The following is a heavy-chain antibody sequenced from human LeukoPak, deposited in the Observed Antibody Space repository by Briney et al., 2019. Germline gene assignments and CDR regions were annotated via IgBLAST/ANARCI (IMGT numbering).Heavy chain of an antibody. CDR1: GYTLTSYG. CDR2: ISAYNGNT. V-gene: IGHV1-18*01. J-gene: IGHJ3*02. Sequence: ASVKVSCKASGYTLTSYGTSWVRQAPGQGLERMRWISAYNGNTNYAQKLQGRVTMTTDTSTSTAYMELRSLRSEDTAVYYCATETFGVVAGYAFDIWGQGTMVTVSS. D-gene: IGHD3-3*01. CDR3: ATETFGVVAGYAFDI.